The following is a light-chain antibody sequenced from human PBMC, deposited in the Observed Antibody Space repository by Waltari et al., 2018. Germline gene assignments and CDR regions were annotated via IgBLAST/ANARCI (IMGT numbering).Light chain of an antibody. J-gene: IGLJ3*02. V-gene: IGLV2-23*02. CDR1: SSDVGAYNL. Sequence: QSALAQPASVSGSPGQSITISCSGTSSDVGAYNLVSWYQPHPGKAPKLTIFGVSARPSGISHRFSGSKSGNTASLTISGLQAEDEADYYCYSYAGGATVLFGGGTKLTVL. CDR3: YSYAGGATVL. CDR2: GVS.